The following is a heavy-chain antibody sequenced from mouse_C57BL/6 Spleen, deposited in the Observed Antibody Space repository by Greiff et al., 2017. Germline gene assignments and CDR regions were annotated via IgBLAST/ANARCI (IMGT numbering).Heavy chain of an antibody. CDR1: GYTFTSYW. V-gene: IGHV1-69*01. CDR2: IDPSDSYT. D-gene: IGHD2-5*01. Sequence: VQLQQSGAELVMPGASVKLSCKASGYTFTSYWMHWVKQRPGQGLEWIGEIDPSDSYTNYNQKFKGKSTLTVDKSSSTAYMQLSSLTSEDSAVYYCATYYSNFSGFAYWGQGTLVTVSA. CDR3: ATYYSNFSGFAY. J-gene: IGHJ3*01.